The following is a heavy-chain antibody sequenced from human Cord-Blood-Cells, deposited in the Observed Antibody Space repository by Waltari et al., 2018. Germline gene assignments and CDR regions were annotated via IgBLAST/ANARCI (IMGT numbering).Heavy chain of an antibody. CDR2: INPNSGGT. CDR1: GYTFTGHY. D-gene: IGHD1-26*01. CDR3: ARDSGSYFTSFDY. V-gene: IGHV1-2*02. Sequence: VQQVQSGTEVKKPGAYVKASWTASGYTFTGHYMPWVRQAPGQGLEWMGWINPNSGGTNYAQKFQGRVTMTRDTSISTAYMELSRLRSDDTAVYYCARDSGSYFTSFDYWGQGTLVTVSS. J-gene: IGHJ4*02.